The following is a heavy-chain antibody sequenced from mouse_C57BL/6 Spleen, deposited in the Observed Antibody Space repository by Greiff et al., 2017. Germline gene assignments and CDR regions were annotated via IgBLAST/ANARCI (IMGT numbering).Heavy chain of an antibody. CDR1: GFTFSNYW. Sequence: EVKLMESGGGLVQPGGSMKLSCVASGFTFSNYWMNWVRQSPEKGLEWVAQIRLKSDNYATNYAESVKGRFTISRDDSKSSVYLQMNNLRAEDTGIYYCTGSMDYWGQGTSVTVSS. CDR2: IRLKSDNYAT. CDR3: TGSMDY. J-gene: IGHJ4*01. V-gene: IGHV6-3*01.